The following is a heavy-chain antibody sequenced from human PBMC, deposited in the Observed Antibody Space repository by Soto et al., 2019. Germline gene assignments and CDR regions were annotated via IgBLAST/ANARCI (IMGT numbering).Heavy chain of an antibody. CDR1: GGSISSSSYY. J-gene: IGHJ4*02. CDR3: ARGRLNYGDYAPLLAHFDY. D-gene: IGHD4-17*01. V-gene: IGHV4-39*01. Sequence: SETLSLTCTVSGGSISSSSYYWGWIRQPPGKGLEWIGSIYYSGSTYYNPSLKSRVTISVDTSKNQFSLKLSSVTAADTAVYYCARGRLNYGDYAPLLAHFDYWGQGTLVTVSS. CDR2: IYYSGST.